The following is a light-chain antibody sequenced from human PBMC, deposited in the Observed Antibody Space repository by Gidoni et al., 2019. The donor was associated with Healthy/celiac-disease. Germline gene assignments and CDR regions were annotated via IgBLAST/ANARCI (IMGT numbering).Light chain of an antibody. Sequence: QSVQTQPPSASGTPGQRVTISCSGSSTTIGSNTVNWYQQLPGTAPKLLIYSNNPRPSGVPVRFSCSKSGPSASLAISGLQSEDEADYYCAAWYDSLNGVVFGGGTKLTVL. CDR2: SNN. J-gene: IGLJ2*01. CDR1: STTIGSNT. V-gene: IGLV1-44*01. CDR3: AAWYDSLNGVV.